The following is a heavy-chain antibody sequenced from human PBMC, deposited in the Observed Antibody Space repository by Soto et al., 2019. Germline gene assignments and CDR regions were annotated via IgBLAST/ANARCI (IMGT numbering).Heavy chain of an antibody. Sequence: GASVKVSCKASGYTFTSYYMHWVRQAPGQGLEWMGIINPSGGSTSYAQKFQGRVTMTRDTSTSTAYMELSSLRSEDTAVYYCARSTAVAETYYYYGMDVWGQGTTVTVSS. CDR3: ARSTAVAETYYYYGMDV. V-gene: IGHV1-46*01. CDR1: GYTFTSYY. D-gene: IGHD6-19*01. CDR2: INPSGGST. J-gene: IGHJ6*02.